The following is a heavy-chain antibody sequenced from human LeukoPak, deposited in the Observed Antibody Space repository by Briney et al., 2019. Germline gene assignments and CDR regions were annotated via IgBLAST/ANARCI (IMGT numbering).Heavy chain of an antibody. CDR3: ARVGRRLTQSWLEP. D-gene: IGHD1-26*01. Sequence: PSETLSLTCTVSGGSISSHYWSWIRQPPGKGLEWIGYIYYSGSTNYNPSLKSRVTISVDTSKNQFSLKLSSVTAADTAVYYCARVGRRLTQSWLEPCGQGTLVTVSS. J-gene: IGHJ5*02. V-gene: IGHV4-59*11. CDR2: IYYSGST. CDR1: GGSISSHY.